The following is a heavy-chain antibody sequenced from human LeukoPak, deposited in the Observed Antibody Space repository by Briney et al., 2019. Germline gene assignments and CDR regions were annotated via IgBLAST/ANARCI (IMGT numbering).Heavy chain of an antibody. CDR1: GFTFSSYA. D-gene: IGHD3-22*01. V-gene: IGHV3-23*01. CDR2: ISGSGGST. CDR3: AKDFLGHVDYYDSSGYRGY. J-gene: IGHJ4*02. Sequence: GGSLRLSCAASGFTFSSYAMSWVRQAPGKGLEWVSAISGSGGSTYYADSVKGRFTISRDNSKNTLYLQMNSLRAEDTAVYYCAKDFLGHVDYYDSSGYRGYWGQGTLVAVSS.